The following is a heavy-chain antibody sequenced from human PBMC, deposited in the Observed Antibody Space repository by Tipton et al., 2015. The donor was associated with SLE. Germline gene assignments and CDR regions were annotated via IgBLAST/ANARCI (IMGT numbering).Heavy chain of an antibody. D-gene: IGHD1-26*01. J-gene: IGHJ4*02. Sequence: TLSLTCAVYGMSFSGYYWSWIRQSPGKGLEWIGEINHSGSTNYNASLKSRVTISVDTSKNQFSLKLSSVTAADTAVYYCAGERGGDSGTYGHFDYWGQGTLVTVSS. CDR3: AGERGGDSGTYGHFDY. CDR1: GMSFSGYY. V-gene: IGHV4-34*01. CDR2: INHSGST.